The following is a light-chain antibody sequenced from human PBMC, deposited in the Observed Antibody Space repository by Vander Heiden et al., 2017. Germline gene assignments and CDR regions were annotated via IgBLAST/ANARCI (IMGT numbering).Light chain of an antibody. J-gene: IGLJ1*01. CDR1: SSDVGNYNY. Sequence: QSALTQPPSASGSPGQSVTISCTGTSSDVGNYNYVSWHQQHPGKAPKLMIYEVSKRPSGVPDRFSGSKSGNTASLTVSGLQAEDEADYYCSSYAGSNIYVFGTGTKVTVL. V-gene: IGLV2-8*01. CDR2: EVS. CDR3: SSYAGSNIYV.